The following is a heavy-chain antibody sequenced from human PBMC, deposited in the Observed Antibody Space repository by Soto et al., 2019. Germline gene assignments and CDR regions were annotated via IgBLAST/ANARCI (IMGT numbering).Heavy chain of an antibody. V-gene: IGHV4-34*01. D-gene: IGHD1-1*01. Sequence: PSETLSLTCAVYGASFSGYYWSWIRQPPGKGLESIGEINHSGNTNYNPSLMGRVTISVDTSKNQFSLKLSSVTAADTAVYYCARAPPPGTTRYYYYLDVWGKGTTVTVS. CDR3: ARAPPPGTTRYYYYLDV. CDR1: GASFSGYY. J-gene: IGHJ6*03. CDR2: INHSGNT.